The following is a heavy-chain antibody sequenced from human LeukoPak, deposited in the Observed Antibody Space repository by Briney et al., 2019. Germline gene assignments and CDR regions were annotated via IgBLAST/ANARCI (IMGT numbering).Heavy chain of an antibody. CDR1: GYTFTSYA. CDR3: ARSSTVTTSLDY. CDR2: INAGNGNT. Sequence: GASVKVSCKASGYTFTSYAMHWVRQAPGQRLEWMGWINAGNGNTKYSQEFQGRVTITRDTSASTAYTELSSLRSEDMAVYYCARSSTVTTSLDYWGQGTLVTVSS. D-gene: IGHD4-17*01. J-gene: IGHJ4*02. V-gene: IGHV1-3*03.